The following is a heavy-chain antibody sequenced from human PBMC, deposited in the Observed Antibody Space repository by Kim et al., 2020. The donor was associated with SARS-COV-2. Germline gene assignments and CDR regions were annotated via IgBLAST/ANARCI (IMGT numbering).Heavy chain of an antibody. J-gene: IGHJ5*02. CDR2: TI. Sequence: TIHHADSVGGRLTISRDNAKYSLYLPMNNLRVEDTAVYYCAREFTTGRFDPWGQGTLVTVSS. CDR3: AREFTTGRFDP. D-gene: IGHD1-1*01. V-gene: IGHV3-48*03.